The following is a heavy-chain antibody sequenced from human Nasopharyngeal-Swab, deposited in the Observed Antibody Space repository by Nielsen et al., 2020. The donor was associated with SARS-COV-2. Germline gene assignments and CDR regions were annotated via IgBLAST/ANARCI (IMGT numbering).Heavy chain of an antibody. CDR3: VRDNSGWLNWFHP. CDR2: ISSSGSTI. J-gene: IGHJ5*02. V-gene: IGHV3-48*04. Sequence: GESLKISCAASGFSFSSYNMNWVRQAPGKGLEWVSYISSSGSTIYYADSVKGRFTISRDNAKNSLYMQMNSLRAEDTAVYYCVRDNSGWLNWFHPWGQGTLVTVSS. CDR1: GFSFSSYN. D-gene: IGHD6-19*01.